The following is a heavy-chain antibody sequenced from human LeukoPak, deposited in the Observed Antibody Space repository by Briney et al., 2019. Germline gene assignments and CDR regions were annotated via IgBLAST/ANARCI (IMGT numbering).Heavy chain of an antibody. CDR1: GGSISSGDYY. J-gene: IGHJ4*02. D-gene: IGHD3-22*01. CDR3: ARDIDYDSSGYSREYYFDY. Sequence: SETLSLTCTVSGGSISSGDYYWSWIRQPPGKGLEWIGYIYYSGSTYYNPSLKSRVTISVDTSKNQFSLKLSSVTAADTAVYYCARDIDYDSSGYSREYYFDYWGQGTLVTVSS. V-gene: IGHV4-30-4*01. CDR2: IYYSGST.